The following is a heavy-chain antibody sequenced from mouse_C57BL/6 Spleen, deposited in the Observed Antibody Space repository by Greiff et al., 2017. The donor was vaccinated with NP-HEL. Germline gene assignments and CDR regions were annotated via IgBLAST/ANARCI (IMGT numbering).Heavy chain of an antibody. Sequence: HLKESGAELVKPGASVKLSCKASGYTFTEYTIHWVKQRSGQGLEWIGWFYPGRGSIKYNEQFKDKATLTAVKSSSTVYMELSRLTSEDSAVYFCARHGVYGRVPHWYFDVWGTGTTVTVSS. CDR2: FYPGRGSI. CDR1: GYTFTEYT. CDR3: ARHGVYGRVPHWYFDV. D-gene: IGHD1-1*01. V-gene: IGHV1-62-2*01. J-gene: IGHJ1*03.